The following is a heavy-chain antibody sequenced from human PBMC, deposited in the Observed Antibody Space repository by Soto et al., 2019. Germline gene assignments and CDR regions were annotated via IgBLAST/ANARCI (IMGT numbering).Heavy chain of an antibody. J-gene: IGHJ6*03. Sequence: GGPLRLFCAASGFTFSSYWMSWVRQAPGKGLEWVANIKQDGSEKYYVDSVKGRFTISRDNAKNSLYLQMNSLRAEDTAVYYCASSTRIAARLHYYYYMDVWGKGTTVTVSS. CDR2: IKQDGSEK. V-gene: IGHV3-7*01. CDR1: GFTFSSYW. CDR3: ASSTRIAARLHYYYYMDV. D-gene: IGHD6-6*01.